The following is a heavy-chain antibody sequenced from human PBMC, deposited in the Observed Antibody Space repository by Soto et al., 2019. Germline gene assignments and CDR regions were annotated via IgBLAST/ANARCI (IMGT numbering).Heavy chain of an antibody. J-gene: IGHJ6*02. Sequence: QVQLVESGGGVVQPGRSLRLSCAASGFTFSSYGMHWVRQAPGKGLEWVAVIWYDGSNKYYADSVKGRFTISRDNSKNPLYLQMNSLRAEDTAVYYCARDMLVRGVITPENYYYYGMDVWGQGTTVTVSS. CDR3: ARDMLVRGVITPENYYYYGMDV. D-gene: IGHD3-10*01. CDR2: IWYDGSNK. V-gene: IGHV3-33*01. CDR1: GFTFSSYG.